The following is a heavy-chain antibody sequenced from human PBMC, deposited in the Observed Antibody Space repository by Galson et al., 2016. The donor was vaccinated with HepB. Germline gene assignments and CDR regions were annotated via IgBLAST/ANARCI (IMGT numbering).Heavy chain of an antibody. Sequence: SVKVSCKASGGSYTYYAISWVRQAPGQGLEWLGGIIPFFGITNHPQKFQGRVTITADESTSTVYMELSSLRSEDTAVYYCAHRGGYEFWRTWDDYHHYGMDVWGQGTTVTVSS. V-gene: IGHV1-69*13. CDR1: GGSYTYYA. CDR3: AHRGGYEFWRTWDDYHHYGMDV. D-gene: IGHD3/OR15-3a*01. J-gene: IGHJ6*02. CDR2: IIPFFGIT.